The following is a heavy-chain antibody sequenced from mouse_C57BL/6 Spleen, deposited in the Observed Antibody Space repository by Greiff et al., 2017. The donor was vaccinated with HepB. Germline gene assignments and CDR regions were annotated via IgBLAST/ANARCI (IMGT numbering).Heavy chain of an antibody. J-gene: IGHJ2*01. D-gene: IGHD1-1*01. CDR3: ARDYYGSLFDY. Sequence: EVKLMESGGGLVQPGGSLSLSCAASGFTFTDYYMSWVRQPPGKALEWLGFIRNKAIGYTTEYSASVKGRFTISSDNSQSILYLQMNALRAEDSATYYCARDYYGSLFDYWGQGTTLTVSS. CDR2: IRNKAIGYTT. V-gene: IGHV7-3*01. CDR1: GFTFTDYY.